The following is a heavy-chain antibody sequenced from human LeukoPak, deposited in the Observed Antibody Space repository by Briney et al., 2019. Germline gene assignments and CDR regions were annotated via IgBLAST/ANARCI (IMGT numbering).Heavy chain of an antibody. D-gene: IGHD6-19*01. Sequence: SETLSPTCTVSGGSISSYYWSWIRQPPGKGLEWIGYVQNGGSTNYNPSLKSRVTISVDTSKNQFSLKLSSVTAADTAVYYCARGYFWVIAVAGHYFDYWGQGALVTVSS. CDR2: VQNGGST. J-gene: IGHJ4*02. CDR3: ARGYFWVIAVAGHYFDY. CDR1: GGSISSYY. V-gene: IGHV4-59*01.